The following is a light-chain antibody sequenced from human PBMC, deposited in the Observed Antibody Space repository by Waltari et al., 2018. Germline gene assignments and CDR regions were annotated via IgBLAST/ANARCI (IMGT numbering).Light chain of an antibody. V-gene: IGLV8-61*01. J-gene: IGLJ3*02. CDR1: SGPVPWGHY. CDR2: RTN. Sequence: QTVVTQEPSFSVSPGGTVTLTFGWTSGPVPWGHYPRWYQQTPGQAPRTLIYRTNTRSSGVPDRFSGSIVGNKAALTITGAQADDESDYYCVMYVGSGIWVFGGGTKLTVL. CDR3: VMYVGSGIWV.